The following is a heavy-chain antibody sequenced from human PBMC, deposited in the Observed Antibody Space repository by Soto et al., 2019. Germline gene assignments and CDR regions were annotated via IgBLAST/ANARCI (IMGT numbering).Heavy chain of an antibody. D-gene: IGHD4-17*01. J-gene: IGHJ4*02. V-gene: IGHV1-46*01. Sequence: GASVKVSCKASGYTFTSYYMHWVRQAPGQGLEWMGIINPSGGSTSYAQKFQGRVTMTRDTSTSTAYMELRSLRSDDTAVYYCARSLPTVTPDYWGQGTLVTVSS. CDR3: ARSLPTVTPDY. CDR2: INPSGGST. CDR1: GYTFTSYY.